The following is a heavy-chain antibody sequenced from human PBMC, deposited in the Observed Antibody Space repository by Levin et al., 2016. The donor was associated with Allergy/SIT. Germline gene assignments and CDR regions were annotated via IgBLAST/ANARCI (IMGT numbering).Heavy chain of an antibody. D-gene: IGHD6-19*01. CDR2: VYYTGST. Sequence: SETLSLTCTVSGGSFSSYYWSWIRQPPGKGLQWIGYVYYTGSTNYNPSLKSRVTISVDTSKNQFSLKLSSVTAADTAMYYCASYPGYSNGYYFFDYWGQGTLVTVSS. V-gene: IGHV4-59*08. CDR1: GGSFSSYY. J-gene: IGHJ4*02. CDR3: ASYPGYSNGYYFFDY.